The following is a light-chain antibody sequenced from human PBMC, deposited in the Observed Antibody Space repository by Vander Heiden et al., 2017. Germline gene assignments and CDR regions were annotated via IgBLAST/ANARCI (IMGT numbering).Light chain of an antibody. J-gene: IGLJ2*01. V-gene: IGLV1-51*01. CDR2: DTN. CDR3: GTWDTSLRAVV. Sequence: QSVLTQSPSVSAAPGQKVITSCSGSSSNVGSNYVSWYQQLPGTAPQLLVYDTNKRPSGIPDRISGSKSGTSATLGITGLQTGDEADYYCGTWDTSLRAVVFGGGTKLTVL. CDR1: SSNVGSNY.